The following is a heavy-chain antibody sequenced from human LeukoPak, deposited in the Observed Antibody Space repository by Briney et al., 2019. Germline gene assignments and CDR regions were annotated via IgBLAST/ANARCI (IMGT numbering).Heavy chain of an antibody. CDR3: ARGSYYYDSSGLDAFDI. Sequence: ASVKVSCKASGYTFTDYCIHWVRQATGQGLEWMGWMNPNSGNTGYAQKFQGRVTITRNTSISTAYMELSNLRSEDTAVYYCARGSYYYDSSGLDAFDIWGQGTMVTVSS. CDR1: GYTFTDYC. CDR2: MNPNSGNT. V-gene: IGHV1-8*03. J-gene: IGHJ3*02. D-gene: IGHD3-22*01.